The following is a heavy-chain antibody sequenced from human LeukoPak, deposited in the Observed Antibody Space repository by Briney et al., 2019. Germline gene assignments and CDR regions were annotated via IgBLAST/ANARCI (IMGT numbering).Heavy chain of an antibody. D-gene: IGHD2-2*01. J-gene: IGHJ6*02. Sequence: GASVKVSCKASGYTFTSYDINWVRQATGQGLEWMGWMNPNSGNTGYAQKFQGRVTMTRNTSISTAYMELRSVRSEDTAVYYCARGECSSTRCVNYYYYGMDVWGQGTTDTLSS. CDR2: MNPNSGNT. V-gene: IGHV1-8*01. CDR3: ARGECSSTRCVNYYYYGMDV. CDR1: GYTFTSYD.